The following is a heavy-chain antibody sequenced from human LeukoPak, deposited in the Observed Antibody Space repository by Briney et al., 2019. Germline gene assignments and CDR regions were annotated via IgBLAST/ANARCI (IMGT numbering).Heavy chain of an antibody. D-gene: IGHD4-23*01. CDR3: ARDLYRGYGGNSWSRALVY. Sequence: GGSLRLSCAASGFTFSSYGMHWVRQAPGKGLEWVALISDGGSNKYYADSVKGRFTISRDNSKNTLYLQMNSLRAEDTAVYYCARDLYRGYGGNSWSRALVYWGQGTLVTVSS. CDR2: ISDGGSNK. J-gene: IGHJ4*02. V-gene: IGHV3-30*03. CDR1: GFTFSSYG.